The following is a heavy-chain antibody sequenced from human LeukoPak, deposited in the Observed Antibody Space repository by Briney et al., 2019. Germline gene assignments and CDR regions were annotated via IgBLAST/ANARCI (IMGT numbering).Heavy chain of an antibody. CDR3: ARGEDTRVGHDY. V-gene: IGHV1-2*02. Sequence: ASVKVSCKASGYTFTGYYMHWVRQAPGQGLEWMGWINPNSGGTNYAQKFQGRVTMTTDTSTSTAYMELRSLRSDDTAVYYCARGEDTRVGHDYWGQGTLVTVSS. J-gene: IGHJ4*02. CDR1: GYTFTGYY. D-gene: IGHD1-26*01. CDR2: INPNSGGT.